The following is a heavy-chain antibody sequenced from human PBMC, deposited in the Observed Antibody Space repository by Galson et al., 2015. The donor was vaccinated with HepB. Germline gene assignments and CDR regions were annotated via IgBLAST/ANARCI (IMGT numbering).Heavy chain of an antibody. V-gene: IGHV3-48*01. D-gene: IGHD1-26*01. CDR3: ARDLSSGSYDSGY. Sequence: SLRLSCAASGFTFSSYSMNWVRQAPGKGLEWVSYISSSSSTIYYADSVKGRFTISRDNAKNSLYLQMNSLRAEDTAVYYCARDLSSGSYDSGYWGQGTLVTVSS. CDR1: GFTFSSYS. J-gene: IGHJ4*02. CDR2: ISSSSSTI.